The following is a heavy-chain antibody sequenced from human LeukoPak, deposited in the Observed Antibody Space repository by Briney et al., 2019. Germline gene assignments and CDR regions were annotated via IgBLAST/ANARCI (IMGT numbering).Heavy chain of an antibody. J-gene: IGHJ5*02. CDR1: GGSFSGYY. CDR3: ARSGSSSSQNCFDP. D-gene: IGHD6-6*01. Sequence: PSETLSLTCAVYGGSFSGYYWSWIRQPPGKGLEWIGEINHSGSTNYNPSLKSRVTISVDTSKNQFSLKLSSVTAADTAVYYCARSGSSSSQNCFDPWGQGTLVTVSS. CDR2: INHSGST. V-gene: IGHV4-34*01.